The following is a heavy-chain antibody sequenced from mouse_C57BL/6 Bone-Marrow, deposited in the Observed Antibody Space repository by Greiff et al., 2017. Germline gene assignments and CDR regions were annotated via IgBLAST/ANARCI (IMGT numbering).Heavy chain of an antibody. Sequence: EVHLVESGPELVKPGASVKISCKASGYSFTDYNMNWVRQSKGKSLGWIGEINPNIGTTSYNKKFKGKATLTVDQSSSTAYMQLNSLTSEDSAVYYCARGRLRRGFAYWGQGTLVTVSA. J-gene: IGHJ3*01. V-gene: IGHV1-39*01. CDR1: GYSFTDYN. CDR3: ARGRLRRGFAY. CDR2: INPNIGTT. D-gene: IGHD2-4*01.